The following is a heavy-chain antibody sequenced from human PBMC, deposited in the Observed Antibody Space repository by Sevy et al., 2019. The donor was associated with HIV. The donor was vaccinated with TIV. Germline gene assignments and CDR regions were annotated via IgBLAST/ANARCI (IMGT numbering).Heavy chain of an antibody. Sequence: ASVKVSCKASGYTFTSYGISWVRQAPGQGLEWMGWISAYNGNTNYAQKLQGRVTMTTDTSTSTAYMELRSLRSDDTAVYYCVRDPQDSYGYGGGYWGQGTLVTVSS. J-gene: IGHJ4*02. CDR2: ISAYNGNT. V-gene: IGHV1-18*01. CDR3: VRDPQDSYGYGGGY. CDR1: GYTFTSYG. D-gene: IGHD5-18*01.